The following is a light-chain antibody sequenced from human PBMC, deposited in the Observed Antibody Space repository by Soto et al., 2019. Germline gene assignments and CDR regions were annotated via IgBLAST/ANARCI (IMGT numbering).Light chain of an antibody. J-gene: IGLJ1*01. CDR1: SSDVGGYKY. Sequence: QSVLTQPASVSGSPGQSITISCTGTSSDVGGYKYVSWYQHHPGKAPKLMIYEVSNRPSGVSNRFSGSKSGNTASLTISGLQTEDEADYYCSSYTSSTIRVFGTGTKVTVL. CDR3: SSYTSSTIRV. V-gene: IGLV2-14*01. CDR2: EVS.